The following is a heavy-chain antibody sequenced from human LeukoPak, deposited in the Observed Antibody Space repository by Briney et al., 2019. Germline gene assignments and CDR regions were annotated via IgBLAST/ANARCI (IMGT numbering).Heavy chain of an antibody. CDR2: INPNSGGT. CDR3: ARVRRTIFGVVTHYYFDY. J-gene: IGHJ4*02. CDR1: GYTFTVYY. V-gene: IGHV1-2*04. D-gene: IGHD3-3*01. Sequence: ASVTVSCTASGYTFTVYYMHWVRQAPGQGLEWMGWINPNSGGTNYAQKFQGWVTMTRDTSISTAYMELSRLRSDDTAVYYCARVRRTIFGVVTHYYFDYWGQGTLVTVSS.